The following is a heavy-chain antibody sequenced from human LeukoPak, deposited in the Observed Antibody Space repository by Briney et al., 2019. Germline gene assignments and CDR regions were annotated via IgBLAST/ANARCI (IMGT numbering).Heavy chain of an antibody. J-gene: IGHJ6*03. Sequence: PGGSLRLSCAASGFTFSSYAMSWVRQAPGKGLEWVSAISGSGGSTYYADSVKGRFTISRDNSKNTLYLQMNSLRAEDTAVYYCAKVAYCSSTSCRYYYYYMDVWGKGTTVTASS. D-gene: IGHD2-2*01. V-gene: IGHV3-23*01. CDR2: ISGSGGST. CDR1: GFTFSSYA. CDR3: AKVAYCSSTSCRYYYYYMDV.